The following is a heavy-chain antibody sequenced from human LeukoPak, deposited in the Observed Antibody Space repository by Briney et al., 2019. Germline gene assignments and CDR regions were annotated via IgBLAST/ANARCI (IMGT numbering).Heavy chain of an antibody. V-gene: IGHV3-9*01. J-gene: IGHJ1*01. CDR3: ASSLSGWCHH. Sequence: GGSLRLSCAASGFTFDDYAMHWVRQAPGKGLEWVSGISWNSGSMGYADSVKGRFTISRDNAKNSLYLQMNSLRAEDTALYYCASSLSGWCHHWGQGTLVTVSS. CDR1: GFTFDDYA. D-gene: IGHD6-19*01. CDR2: ISWNSGSM.